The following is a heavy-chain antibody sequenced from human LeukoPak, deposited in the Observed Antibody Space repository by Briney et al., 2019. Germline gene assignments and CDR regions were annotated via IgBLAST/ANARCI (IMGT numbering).Heavy chain of an antibody. CDR3: ARDGYYYDSSGYYYFHWFDP. Sequence: SQTLSLTCAISGDSVSRISAAWNWIRQSPSRGLEWLGRTYYRSKWYNDYAVSVKSRITINPDTSKNQFSLQLNSVTPEDTAVYYCARDGYYYDSSGYYYFHWFDPWGQGTLVTVSS. CDR1: GDSVSRISAA. J-gene: IGHJ5*02. CDR2: TYYRSKWYN. V-gene: IGHV6-1*01. D-gene: IGHD3-22*01.